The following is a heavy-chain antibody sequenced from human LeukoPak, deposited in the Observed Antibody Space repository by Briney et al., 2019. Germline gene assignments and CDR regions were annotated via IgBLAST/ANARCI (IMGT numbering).Heavy chain of an antibody. D-gene: IGHD4-11*01. CDR2: IYYSGST. CDR1: GGSISSYY. CDR3: ARDSRYLDYSNPGWYYYYMDV. Sequence: PSETLSLTCTVSGGSISSYYWSWIRQPPGKGLEWIGYIYYSGSTNYNPSLKSRVTISVDTSKNQFSLKLSSVTAADTAVYYCARDSRYLDYSNPGWYYYYMDVWGKGTTVTVSS. V-gene: IGHV4-59*01. J-gene: IGHJ6*03.